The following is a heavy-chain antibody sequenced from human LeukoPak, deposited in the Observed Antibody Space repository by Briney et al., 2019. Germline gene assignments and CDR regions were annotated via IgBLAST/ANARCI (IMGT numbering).Heavy chain of an antibody. CDR2: IIPIFGTA. CDR3: AREGSEATPDPQDYYYYYYMDV. J-gene: IGHJ6*03. V-gene: IGHV1-69*13. D-gene: IGHD5-24*01. CDR1: GGTFSSYA. Sequence: SVKVSCKASGGTFSSYAISWVRQAPGQGLEWMGGIIPIFGTANYAQKFQGRVTITADESTSTAYMELSSLRSEDTAVYYCAREGSEATPDPQDYYYYYYMDVWGKGTTVTVSS.